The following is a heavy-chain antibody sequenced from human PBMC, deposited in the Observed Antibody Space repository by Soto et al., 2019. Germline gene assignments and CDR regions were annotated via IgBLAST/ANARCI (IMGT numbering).Heavy chain of an antibody. CDR1: GYTFTSYY. CDR2: INPSGGST. J-gene: IGHJ6*03. V-gene: IGHV1-46*03. Sequence: QVQLVQSGAEVKKPGASVKVSCKASGYTFTSYYMHWVRQAPGQGLEWLGIINPSGGSTSYAQKYQGRTTTTRDTSTSTVYMELSSLRSEDTAVYYCARDEGYYYGSGSYGYYYMDVWGKGTTVTVSS. D-gene: IGHD3-10*01. CDR3: ARDEGYYYGSGSYGYYYMDV.